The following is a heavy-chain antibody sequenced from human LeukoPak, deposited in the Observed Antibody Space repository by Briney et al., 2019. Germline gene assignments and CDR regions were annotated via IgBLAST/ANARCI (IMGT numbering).Heavy chain of an antibody. Sequence: GASVKVSCKVSGYTLTELSMHWVRQAPGKGLEWMGGFDPEDGETIYAQKFQGRVTMTEDTSTDTAYMELSSLRSEDTAVYYCATDTLYSSSLGPFYYWGQGTLVTVSS. D-gene: IGHD6-6*01. CDR1: GYTLTELS. CDR3: ATDTLYSSSLGPFYY. J-gene: IGHJ4*02. CDR2: FDPEDGET. V-gene: IGHV1-24*01.